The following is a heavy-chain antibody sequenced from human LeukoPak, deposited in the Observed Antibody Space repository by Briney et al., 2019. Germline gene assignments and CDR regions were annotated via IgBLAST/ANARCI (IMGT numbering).Heavy chain of an antibody. D-gene: IGHD3-22*01. CDR2: INHSGST. Sequence: SETLSLTCAVYGGSFSGYYWSWIRQPPGKGLEWIGEINHSGSTNYNPSLKSRVTISVDTSKSQFSLKLSSVTAADTAVYYCARTEASYDSSGSHSEWGQGTLVTVSS. V-gene: IGHV4-34*01. CDR3: ARTEASYDSSGSHSE. J-gene: IGHJ4*02. CDR1: GGSFSGYY.